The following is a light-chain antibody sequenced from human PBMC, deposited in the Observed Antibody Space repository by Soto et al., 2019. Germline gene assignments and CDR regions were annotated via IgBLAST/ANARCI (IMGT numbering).Light chain of an antibody. CDR3: QSYDSSLSGVV. V-gene: IGLV1-40*01. Sequence: QAVVTQPPSVSGAPGQRVTISCXGSSXXXGAGYDVHWYQQLPGTAPKLLIYGNSNRPSGVPDRFSGSKSGTSASLAITGLQAEDEADYYCQSYDSSLSGVVFGGGTKLTVL. CDR1: SXXXGAGYD. CDR2: GNS. J-gene: IGLJ2*01.